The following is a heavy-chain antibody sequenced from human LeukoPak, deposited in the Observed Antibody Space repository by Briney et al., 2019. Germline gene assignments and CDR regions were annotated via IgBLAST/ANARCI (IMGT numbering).Heavy chain of an antibody. Sequence: SETLSLTCAVYGGSFSGYYWSWIRQPPGKGLEWIGEINHSGSTNYSPSLKSRVTISVDTSKNQFYLKLSSVTAADTAVYYCARGGNYDILTGLHWFDPWGQGTLVTVSS. CDR2: INHSGST. CDR3: ARGGNYDILTGLHWFDP. J-gene: IGHJ5*02. CDR1: GGSFSGYY. D-gene: IGHD3-9*01. V-gene: IGHV4-34*01.